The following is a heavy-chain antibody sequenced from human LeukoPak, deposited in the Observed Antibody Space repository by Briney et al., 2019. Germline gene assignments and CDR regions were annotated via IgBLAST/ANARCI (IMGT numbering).Heavy chain of an antibody. V-gene: IGHV3-23*01. CDR1: GFTFSSHA. CDR2: ISGSGGST. CDR3: ARGGGKRGYSGYDGDY. D-gene: IGHD5-12*01. Sequence: QSGGSLRLSCAASGFTFSSHAMSWVRQAPGKGLEWVSAISGSGGSTYYADSVKGRFTISRDNSKNTLYLQMNSLRAEDTAVYYCARGGGKRGYSGYDGDYWGQGTLVTVSS. J-gene: IGHJ4*02.